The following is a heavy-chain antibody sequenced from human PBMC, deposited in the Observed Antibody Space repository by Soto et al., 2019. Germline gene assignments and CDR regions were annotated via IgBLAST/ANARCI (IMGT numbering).Heavy chain of an antibody. CDR3: AKYCSGGSCYPSAFDI. J-gene: IGHJ3*02. V-gene: IGHV3-23*01. CDR2: ISGSGGST. CDR1: GFTFSSYA. D-gene: IGHD2-15*01. Sequence: GGSLRLSCAASGFTFSSYAMSWVRQAPGKGLEWVSAISGSGGSTYYADSVKGRFTISRDNSKDTLYLQMNSLRAEDTAVYYCAKYCSGGSCYPSAFDIWGQGTMVTVSS.